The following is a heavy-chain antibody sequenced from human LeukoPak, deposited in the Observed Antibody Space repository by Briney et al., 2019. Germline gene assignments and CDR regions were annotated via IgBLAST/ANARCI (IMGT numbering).Heavy chain of an antibody. CDR2: ISAYNGNT. Sequence: ASVKVSCKASGYTFTSYGISWMRQAPGQGLEWMGWISAYNGNTNYAQKLQGRVTMTTDTSTSTAYMEPKSLRSDDTAVYYCARYVDCTNGVCPYYFDYWGQGTLVTVSS. CDR1: GYTFTSYG. D-gene: IGHD2-8*01. CDR3: ARYVDCTNGVCPYYFDY. J-gene: IGHJ4*02. V-gene: IGHV1-18*01.